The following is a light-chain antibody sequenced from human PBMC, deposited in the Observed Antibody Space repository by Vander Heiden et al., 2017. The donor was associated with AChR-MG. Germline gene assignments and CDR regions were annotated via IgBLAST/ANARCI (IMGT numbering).Light chain of an antibody. CDR1: QAISNF. Sequence: DIQLTHSLPSPSASICESVTNTRQPSQAISNFLNWYQQKPGRAAKLLIYHASTLEKGFPSRFSGSGSGTTFTFTISSLQPEDIATYYCLQHHNYPPYTFGQGTKLQI. CDR2: HAS. J-gene: IGKJ2*01. CDR3: LQHHNYPPYT. V-gene: IGKV1-33*01.